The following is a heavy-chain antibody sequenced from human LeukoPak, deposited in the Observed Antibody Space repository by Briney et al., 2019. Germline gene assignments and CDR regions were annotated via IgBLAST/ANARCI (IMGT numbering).Heavy chain of an antibody. J-gene: IGHJ4*02. CDR1: GYSFTSYG. V-gene: IGHV1-18*01. D-gene: IGHD5-12*01. CDR2: ISANNGNT. CDR3: ARGLGSVVATVSD. Sequence: ASVKVSCKASGYSFTSYGISWVRQAPGQGLEWMGWISANNGNTNYARKFQGRVTLTTDTSTSPAYMEMRSLRSDDTAVFYCARGLGSVVATVSDWGQGTLVTVSS.